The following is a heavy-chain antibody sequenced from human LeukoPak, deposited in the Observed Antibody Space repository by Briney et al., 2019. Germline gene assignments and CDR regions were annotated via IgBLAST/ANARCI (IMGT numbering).Heavy chain of an antibody. V-gene: IGHV3-21*01. J-gene: IGHJ4*02. Sequence: GGSLRLSCAASGFTFSSYSMNWVRQAPGKGLEWVSSISSSSSYIYYADSVKGRFTISRDNAKNSLYLQMNSLRAEDTAVYYCAKDSPDISGTTSLDYWGQGTLVTVSS. CDR1: GFTFSSYS. CDR2: ISSSSSYI. CDR3: AKDSPDISGTTSLDY. D-gene: IGHD1-20*01.